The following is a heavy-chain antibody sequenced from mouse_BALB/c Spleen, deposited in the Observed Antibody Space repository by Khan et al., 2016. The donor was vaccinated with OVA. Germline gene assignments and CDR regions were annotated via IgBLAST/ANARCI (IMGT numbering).Heavy chain of an antibody. J-gene: IGHJ3*01. Sequence: QIQLVQSGTELVRPGTSVKLSCKASGYTFTSYWMNWIKQRPEQGLEWIGRIDPYDSETHYNQKFKDKAILTVGKSSNTAYMQLSSLTSEDSAVYYCARNPFAYWGQGTLVTVSA. V-gene: IGHV1-52*01. CDR2: IDPYDSET. CDR1: GYTFTSYW. CDR3: ARNPFAY.